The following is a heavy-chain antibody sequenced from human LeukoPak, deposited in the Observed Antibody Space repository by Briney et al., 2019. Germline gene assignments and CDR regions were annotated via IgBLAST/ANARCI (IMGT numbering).Heavy chain of an antibody. CDR2: INHSGST. V-gene: IGHV4-34*01. CDR3: ARIRGYSGYRLDY. CDR1: GGSFSDYY. Sequence: PSETLSLTCAVYGGSFSDYYWSWIRQPPGKGLEWIGEINHSGSTNYNPSLKSRVTTSVDTSKNQFSLKLSSVTAADTAVYYCARIRGYSGYRLDYWGQGTLVTVSS. D-gene: IGHD5-12*01. J-gene: IGHJ4*02.